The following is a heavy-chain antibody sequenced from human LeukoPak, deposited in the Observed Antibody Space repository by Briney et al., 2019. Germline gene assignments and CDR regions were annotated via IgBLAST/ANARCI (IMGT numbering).Heavy chain of an antibody. D-gene: IGHD3-22*01. J-gene: IGHJ4*02. CDR2: IKSKTDGGTT. V-gene: IGHV3-15*01. Sequence: PGGSLRLSCAASGFTFSNAWMSWVRRAPGKGLEWVGRIKSKTDGGTTDYAAPVKGRFTISRDDSKNTLYLQMNSLKTEDTAVYYCTTDMYYYDSSGYADYWGQGTLVTVSS. CDR1: GFTFSNAW. CDR3: TTDMYYYDSSGYADY.